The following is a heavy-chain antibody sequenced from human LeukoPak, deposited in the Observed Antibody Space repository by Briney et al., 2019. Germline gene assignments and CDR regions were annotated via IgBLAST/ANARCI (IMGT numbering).Heavy chain of an antibody. CDR3: AKDGGNYCSGGSCYTYPSG. Sequence: GGSLRLSCAASGFTFSSYGMHWVRQAPGKGLEWVAVISYDGSNKYYADSVKGRFTISRDNSKNTLYLQMNSLRAEDTAVYYCAKDGGNYCSGGSCYTYPSGWGQGTLVTVSS. J-gene: IGHJ4*02. CDR2: ISYDGSNK. V-gene: IGHV3-30*18. D-gene: IGHD2-15*01. CDR1: GFTFSSYG.